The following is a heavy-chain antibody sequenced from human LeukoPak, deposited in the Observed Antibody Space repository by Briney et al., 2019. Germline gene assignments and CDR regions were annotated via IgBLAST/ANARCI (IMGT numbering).Heavy chain of an antibody. Sequence: SETLSLTCGVHGGSFSGYHWSWIRLRPGKGLEWIGDINRSGSTHYNPSLKSRVTISVDTSNNQFSLKLHSVTAADTAVYYCARGFPSSSRWFDPWGQGTLVTVSS. CDR2: INRSGST. J-gene: IGHJ5*02. V-gene: IGHV4-34*01. D-gene: IGHD6-6*01. CDR3: ARGFPSSSRWFDP. CDR1: GGSFSGYH.